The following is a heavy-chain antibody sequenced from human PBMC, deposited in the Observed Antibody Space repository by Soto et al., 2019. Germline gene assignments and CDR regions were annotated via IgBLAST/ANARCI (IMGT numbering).Heavy chain of an antibody. CDR2: IKPNTDDT. CDR3: ARYPYSLEADGQHFEYGMDL. V-gene: IGHV1-2*02. Sequence: ASVKVSCKPSGFSISGFYLHWVRQAPGQGLEWMGWIKPNTDDTGYAQKFQGRVTLTWDTSSSAGYLDLSRLRSDDTAVYYCARYPYSLEADGQHFEYGMDLWGLGTRLTLSS. J-gene: IGHJ6*02. D-gene: IGHD2-15*01. CDR1: GFSISGFY.